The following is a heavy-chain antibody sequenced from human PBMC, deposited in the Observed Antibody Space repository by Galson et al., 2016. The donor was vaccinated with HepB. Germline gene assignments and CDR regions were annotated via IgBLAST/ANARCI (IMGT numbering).Heavy chain of an antibody. CDR1: GFIFSNYA. CDR3: AREAYSGGWFFSH. V-gene: IGHV3-30-3*01. Sequence: SLRLSCAASGFIFSNYAMHWVRQAPGKGLEWVAMISYDGGTEYYADSVKGRFTVSRDNSENTLYLQINSLRIEDTAVYYCAREAYSGGWFFSHWSQGTLVVVSS. CDR2: ISYDGGTE. D-gene: IGHD6-19*01. J-gene: IGHJ4*02.